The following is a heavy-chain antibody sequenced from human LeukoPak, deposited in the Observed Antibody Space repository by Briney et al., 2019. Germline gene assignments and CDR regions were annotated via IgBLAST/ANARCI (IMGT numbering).Heavy chain of an antibody. CDR2: TSFDGGNT. J-gene: IGHJ4*02. Sequence: GGSLRLSCAASGFMFRACGMHWVRQAPGKGLEWLAVTSFDGGNTYYAASVKGRFTISRDNSNNTLDLQMNSLRAEDTAVYYCAGGLLGCRGGSCYPTDYWGQGTLVTVSS. CDR1: GFMFRACG. D-gene: IGHD2-15*01. V-gene: IGHV3-30*03. CDR3: AGGLLGCRGGSCYPTDY.